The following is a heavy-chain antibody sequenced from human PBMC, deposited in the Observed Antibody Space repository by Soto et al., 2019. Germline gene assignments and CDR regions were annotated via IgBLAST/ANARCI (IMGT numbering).Heavy chain of an antibody. CDR3: ARVAYYYDSSGYFY. Sequence: PSQTLSLTCAISGDSVSTNGATWDWIRQSPSRGLEWLGRTYYRSKWYNDYAVSVKGRITINPDTSNNQLSLQLNSVTPEDMAVYYCARVAYYYDSSGYFYWGQGTLVTVSS. D-gene: IGHD3-22*01. J-gene: IGHJ4*02. CDR1: GDSVSTNGAT. V-gene: IGHV6-1*01. CDR2: TYYRSKWYN.